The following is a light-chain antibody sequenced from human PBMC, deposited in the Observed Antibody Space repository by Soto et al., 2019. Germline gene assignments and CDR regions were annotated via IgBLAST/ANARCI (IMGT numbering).Light chain of an antibody. CDR1: STDVGGYNY. CDR2: DVT. J-gene: IGLJ3*02. CDR3: SSYTKTITLV. Sequence: QSALTQPASVSGSPGQSITISCTGTSTDVGGYNYVSWYQQHPGKAPRLIIYDVTNRPSGVSNRFSGSRSGNTASLTISGLQAEDEADYYCSSYTKTITLVFGGGTKLTVL. V-gene: IGLV2-14*03.